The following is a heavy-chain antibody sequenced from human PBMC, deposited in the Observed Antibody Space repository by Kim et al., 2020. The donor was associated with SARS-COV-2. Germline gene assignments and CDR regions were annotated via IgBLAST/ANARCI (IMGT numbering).Heavy chain of an antibody. CDR2: IYYSGST. V-gene: IGHV4-39*01. J-gene: IGHJ4*02. D-gene: IGHD4-17*01. Sequence: SETLSLTCTVSGGSISSSSYYWGWIRQPPGKGLEWIGSIYYSGSTYYNPSLKSRVTISVDTSKNQFSLKLSSVTAADTAVYYCARCTVTTLCDYWGQGTLVTVSS. CDR1: GGSISSSSYY. CDR3: ARCTVTTLCDY.